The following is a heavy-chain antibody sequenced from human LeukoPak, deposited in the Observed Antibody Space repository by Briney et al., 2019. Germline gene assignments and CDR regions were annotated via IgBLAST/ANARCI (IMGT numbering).Heavy chain of an antibody. CDR1: GGSFSGYY. CDR2: INHSGST. V-gene: IGHV4-34*01. J-gene: IGHJ4*02. Sequence: SETLSLTCAVYGGSFSGYYWSWIRQPPGKGLEWIGEINHSGSTNYNPSLKSRVTISVDTSKNQFSLKLSSVTAADTAVYYCARAVATIRHYFDYWGQGTLVTVSS. D-gene: IGHD5-24*01. CDR3: ARAVATIRHYFDY.